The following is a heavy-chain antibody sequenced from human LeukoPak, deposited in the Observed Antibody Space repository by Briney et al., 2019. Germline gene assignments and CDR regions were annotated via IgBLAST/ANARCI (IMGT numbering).Heavy chain of an antibody. D-gene: IGHD2-2*01. CDR3: ARAGNIVVEYWYFDL. Sequence: PSQTLSLTCTVSGGSISSGSYYWSWIRQPAGKGLEWIGRIYTSGSTNYNPSLKSRVTISVDTSKNQFSLKLSSVTAADTAVYYCARAGNIVVEYWYFDLWGRGTLVTVSS. J-gene: IGHJ2*01. V-gene: IGHV4-61*02. CDR2: IYTSGST. CDR1: GGSISSGSYY.